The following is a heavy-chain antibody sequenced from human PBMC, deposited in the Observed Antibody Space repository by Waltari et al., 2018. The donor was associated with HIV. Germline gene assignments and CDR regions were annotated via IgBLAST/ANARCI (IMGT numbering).Heavy chain of an antibody. Sequence: HVPLVASGGGVVQPGRSLRLSCAASGFTFSNYAMHWVRQAPIKGLEWMAVISSDGSNKHYADSVKGRFTISRDNSKKTLYLQMSSLRVEDTAMYYCTSVHSQGGSYHNFDYWGQGTLVTVSS. CDR3: TSVHSQGGSYHNFDY. CDR2: ISSDGSNK. CDR1: GFTFSNYA. V-gene: IGHV3-30-3*01. D-gene: IGHD3-16*02. J-gene: IGHJ4*02.